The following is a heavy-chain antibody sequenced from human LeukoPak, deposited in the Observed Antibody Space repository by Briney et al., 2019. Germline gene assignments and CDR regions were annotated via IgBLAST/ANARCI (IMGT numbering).Heavy chain of an antibody. D-gene: IGHD1-26*01. CDR1: GLTFGSSW. V-gene: IGHV3-7*03. J-gene: IGHJ5*02. CDR3: ARGLGAKTFDP. CDR2: IKKDGSQR. Sequence: GGSLRLSCAASGLTFGSSWMSWVRQAPGKGLEWVANIKKDGSQRFYVDSVKGRFTISRDNAKNSLYLHMNSLRAEDTALYYCARGLGAKTFDPWGQGTLVTVSS.